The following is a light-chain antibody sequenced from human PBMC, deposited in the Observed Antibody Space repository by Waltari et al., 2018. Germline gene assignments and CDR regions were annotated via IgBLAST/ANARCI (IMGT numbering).Light chain of an antibody. CDR2: KDS. CDR1: SSNIGGNY. CDR3: ATWDDSLSGYV. Sequence: QSVLTQPPSASGTPGQRVTISCSGSSSNIGGNYVFWFHQLPGTAPNVLIYKDSQRPSGVPDRFSAAKSATSASLAISGLRSEDEADYYCATWDDSLSGYVFGSGTKVTVL. V-gene: IGLV1-47*01. J-gene: IGLJ1*01.